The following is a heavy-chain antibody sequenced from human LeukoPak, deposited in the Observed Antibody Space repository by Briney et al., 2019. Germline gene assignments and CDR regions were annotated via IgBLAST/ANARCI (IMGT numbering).Heavy chain of an antibody. V-gene: IGHV3-23*01. D-gene: IGHD2-15*01. CDR3: AKDGHCSGGSCYLDY. Sequence: GGSLRLSCAASGFTFSSYAMSWVRQAPGKGLEWVSAISGSGGSTYYADSVKGRFTISRDNSKNTLYLQMNSLRAEDTAVYYCAKDGHCSGGSCYLDYWGQGTLVTASS. CDR1: GFTFSSYA. CDR2: ISGSGGST. J-gene: IGHJ4*02.